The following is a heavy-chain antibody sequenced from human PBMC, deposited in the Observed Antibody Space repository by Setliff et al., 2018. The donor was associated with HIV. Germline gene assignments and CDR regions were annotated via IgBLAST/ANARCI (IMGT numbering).Heavy chain of an antibody. CDR3: TKDHLSGWASDC. V-gene: IGHV3-30*02. Sequence: GGSLRLSCAASGFTFSNYGMHWVRQAPGKGLEWVAFIRHDSSDTFYSGSVKGRFTISRDNAKNSVYLQMNSLRVEDTAMYYCTKDHLSGWASDCWGQGTLVTVSS. CDR1: GFTFSNYG. D-gene: IGHD6-19*01. CDR2: IRHDSSDT. J-gene: IGHJ4*02.